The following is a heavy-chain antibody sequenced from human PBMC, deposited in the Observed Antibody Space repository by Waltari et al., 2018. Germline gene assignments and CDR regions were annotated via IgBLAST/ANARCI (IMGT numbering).Heavy chain of an antibody. D-gene: IGHD6-13*01. CDR2: IYTSGST. J-gene: IGHJ5*02. CDR1: GGSISSYY. CDR3: ARDRIAAADSWFDP. Sequence: QVQLQESGPGLVKPSETLSLTCTVSGGSISSYYWSWIRQPAGKGLEWIGRIYTSGSTNYNPARKSRVTMSVDTSKNQFSLKLSSVTAADTAVYYCARDRIAAADSWFDPWGQGTLVTVSS. V-gene: IGHV4-4*07.